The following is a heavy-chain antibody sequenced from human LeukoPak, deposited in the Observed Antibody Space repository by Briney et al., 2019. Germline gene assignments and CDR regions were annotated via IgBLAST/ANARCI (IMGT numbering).Heavy chain of an antibody. J-gene: IGHJ5*02. D-gene: IGHD3-22*01. CDR2: ISSSSSTI. V-gene: IGHV3-48*01. Sequence: GGSLRLSCAASGFTFSSYSMNWVRQAPGKGLEWVSYISSSSSTIYYADSVKGRFTISRDNAKNSLYLQMNSLRAEDTAVSYCARDRDSSAGEFDPWGQGTLVTVSS. CDR3: ARDRDSSAGEFDP. CDR1: GFTFSSYS.